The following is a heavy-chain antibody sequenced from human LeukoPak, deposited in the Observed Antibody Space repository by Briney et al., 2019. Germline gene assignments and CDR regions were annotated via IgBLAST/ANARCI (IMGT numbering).Heavy chain of an antibody. CDR3: ARGEFGDYYYFYMDV. J-gene: IGHJ6*03. CDR1: GFTFSSYS. CDR2: ITSSINYI. Sequence: GGSLRLSCAASGFTFSSYSMNWVRQAPGKGLEWVSSITSSINYIYYGDSVKGRFTISRDDAKNSLFLQMNSLRAEDTATYYCARGEFGDYYYFYMDVWGKGTTVTVSS. V-gene: IGHV3-21*01. D-gene: IGHD2/OR15-2a*01.